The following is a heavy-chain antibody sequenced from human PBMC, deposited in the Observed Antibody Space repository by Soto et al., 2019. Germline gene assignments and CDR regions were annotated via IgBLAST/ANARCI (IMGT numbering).Heavy chain of an antibody. Sequence: SETLFLTCTVSGGSISSSSYYWGWIRQPPGKGLEWIGSIYYSGSTYYNPSLKSRVTISVDTSKNQFSLKLSSVTAADTAVYYCARAGRDYGDYYYYYYGMDVWGQGTTVTVSS. V-gene: IGHV4-39*01. D-gene: IGHD4-17*01. CDR1: GGSISSSSYY. J-gene: IGHJ6*02. CDR2: IYYSGST. CDR3: ARAGRDYGDYYYYYYGMDV.